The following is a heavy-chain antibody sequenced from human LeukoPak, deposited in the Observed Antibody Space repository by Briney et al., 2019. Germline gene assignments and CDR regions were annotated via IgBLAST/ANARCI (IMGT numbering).Heavy chain of an antibody. CDR3: ASQPYYFDSSGYYDY. J-gene: IGHJ4*02. CDR2: INPNTGGT. V-gene: IGHV1-2*02. D-gene: IGHD3-22*01. CDR1: GYTFSGYY. Sequence: ASVKVSCKASGYTFSGYYMHWVRQAPGQGLEWMGWINPNTGGTNYQGRVTMTRDTSISTTYMELSRLRSDDTAVYYCASQPYYFDSSGYYDYWGQGTLVTVSS.